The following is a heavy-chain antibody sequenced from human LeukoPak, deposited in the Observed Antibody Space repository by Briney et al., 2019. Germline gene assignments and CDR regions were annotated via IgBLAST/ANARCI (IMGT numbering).Heavy chain of an antibody. V-gene: IGHV1-69*05. D-gene: IGHD6-13*01. CDR1: GGTFSSYT. CDR2: IIPIFGTA. Sequence: SVKVSCKASGGTFSSYTISWVRQAPGQGLEWMGRIIPIFGTANYAQKFQGRVTITTDESTSTAYMELSSLRSEDTAVYYCASDSSSQAFDIWGQGTMVTVSS. J-gene: IGHJ3*02. CDR3: ASDSSSQAFDI.